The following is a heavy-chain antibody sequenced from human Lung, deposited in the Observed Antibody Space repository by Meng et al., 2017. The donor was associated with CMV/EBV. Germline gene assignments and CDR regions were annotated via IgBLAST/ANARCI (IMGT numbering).Heavy chain of an antibody. CDR3: ATGHYDSRGYYSRTLSY. D-gene: IGHD3-22*01. CDR2: FDPEDGET. J-gene: IGHJ4*02. V-gene: IGHV1-24*01. CDR1: GYTLTELS. Sequence: ASVKVSXKVSGYTLTELSRHWVRQAPGKGLEWMGGFDPEDGETIYAQHFQGRVTMTEDTSTDTAYMELSRLTSEDTAVYYCATGHYDSRGYYSRTLSYWGQGTLVTVSS.